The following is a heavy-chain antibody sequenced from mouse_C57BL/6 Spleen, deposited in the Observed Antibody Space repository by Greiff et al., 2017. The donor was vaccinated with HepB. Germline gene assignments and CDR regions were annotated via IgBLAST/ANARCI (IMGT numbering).Heavy chain of an antibody. CDR1: GFSLTSYG. CDR3: AKNDDGYYGYFDV. J-gene: IGHJ1*03. V-gene: IGHV2-5*01. D-gene: IGHD2-3*01. Sequence: VKLMESGPGLVQPSQSLSITCTVSGFSLTSYGVHWVRQSPGKGLEWLGVIWRGGSTDYNAAFMSRLSITKDNSKSQVFFKMNSLQADDTAIYYCAKNDDGYYGYFDVWGTGTTVTVSS. CDR2: IWRGGST.